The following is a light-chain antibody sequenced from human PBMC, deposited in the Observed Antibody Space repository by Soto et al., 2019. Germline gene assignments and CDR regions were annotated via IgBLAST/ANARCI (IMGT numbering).Light chain of an antibody. V-gene: IGKV3-15*01. CDR3: QQYSQWPPWT. CDR1: QSLSGN. CDR2: RAS. Sequence: EIVMTQSPATLAGSPGETVTLSCRASQSLSGNLAWYQQKPGQAPRLLIFRASTRATGVPARFSGRGSGTEFTLTISGLQPEDFAVYYCQQYSQWPPWTFGPGTKVDIK. J-gene: IGKJ1*01.